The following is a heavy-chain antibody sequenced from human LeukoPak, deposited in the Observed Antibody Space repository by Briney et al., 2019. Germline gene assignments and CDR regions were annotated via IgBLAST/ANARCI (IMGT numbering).Heavy chain of an antibody. Sequence: SDTLSLIRTVSGGSINSYYWSGIRQPPGKGLEGGGDIYTIGSTNHNPYLKSRVTISLDRSKNQFSLKLGAVTAAGTAVYYCARLGYSYRSGRDRVFDYWGQGTLVTVSS. D-gene: IGHD3-10*01. J-gene: IGHJ4*02. CDR1: GGSINSYY. CDR2: IYTIGST. CDR3: ARLGYSYRSGRDRVFDY. V-gene: IGHV4-4*09.